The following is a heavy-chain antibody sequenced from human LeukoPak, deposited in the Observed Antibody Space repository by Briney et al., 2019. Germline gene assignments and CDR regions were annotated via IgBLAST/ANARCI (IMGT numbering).Heavy chain of an antibody. V-gene: IGHV3-74*01. CDR2: INSDGSWT. CDR1: GRYW. J-gene: IGHJ4*02. D-gene: IGHD2/OR15-2a*01. Sequence: GGSLRLSCAASGRYWMHWVRQAPGEGLVWVSHINSDGSWTSYADSVKGRFTISKDNAKNTVYLQMSNLRVEDTAVYHCVSFYETYWGRGTLVTVSS. CDR3: VSFYETY.